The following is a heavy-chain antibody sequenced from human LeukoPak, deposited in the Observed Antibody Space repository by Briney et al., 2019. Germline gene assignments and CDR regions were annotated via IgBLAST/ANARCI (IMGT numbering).Heavy chain of an antibody. CDR1: GFTFSVYW. J-gene: IGHJ5*02. D-gene: IGHD6-19*01. Sequence: GGSLRLSCAASGFTFSVYWMHWVRQAPGRGLVWVSLINSDGSSTRYADSVKGRFTISRDNAKNTQYLQMNSLRAEDTAVYYCARGKAVAGTFSWFDPWGQGTLVTVSS. CDR2: INSDGSST. CDR3: ARGKAVAGTFSWFDP. V-gene: IGHV3-74*01.